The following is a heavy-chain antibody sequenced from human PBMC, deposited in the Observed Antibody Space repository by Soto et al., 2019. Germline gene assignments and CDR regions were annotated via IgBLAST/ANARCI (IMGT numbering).Heavy chain of an antibody. D-gene: IGHD3-9*01. CDR2: ISGSGGSS. CDR1: GFTFSIYA. J-gene: IGHJ4*02. CDR3: ARGADILTGPSFED. Sequence: EVQLLESGGGLVQPGGSLRLSCAASGFTFSIYAMNWVRQAPGRGLEWVSAISGSGGSSYYADSVKGRFTVSRYNSLKTLTLQMNNPRAEDTAVYYLARGADILTGPSFEDWGQGTMVTVSS. V-gene: IGHV3-23*01.